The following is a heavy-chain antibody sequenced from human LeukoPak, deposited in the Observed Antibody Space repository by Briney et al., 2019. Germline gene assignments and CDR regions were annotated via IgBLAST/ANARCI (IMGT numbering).Heavy chain of an antibody. J-gene: IGHJ4*02. D-gene: IGHD3-10*01. CDR2: IRSKANSYAT. CDR3: TMNLDVRGVTSFDY. CDR1: GFTFSGSA. Sequence: GGSLRLSCAASGFTFSGSAMHWVRQAPGKGLEWVGRIRSKANSYATAYAASVKGRFTISRDDSKNTAYLQMNSLKTEDTAVYYCTMNLDVRGVTSFDYWGQGTLVTVSS. V-gene: IGHV3-73*01.